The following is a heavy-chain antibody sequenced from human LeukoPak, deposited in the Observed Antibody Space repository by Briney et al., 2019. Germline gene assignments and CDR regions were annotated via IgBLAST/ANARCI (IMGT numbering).Heavy chain of an antibody. D-gene: IGHD1-26*01. CDR2: ISAYNGNT. V-gene: IGHV1-18*01. CDR1: GYTFTSYG. J-gene: IGHJ4*02. Sequence: ASVKVSCKASGYTFTSYGISWVRQAPGQGLEWMGWISAYNGNTNYAQKLQGRVTMTTDTSTSTAYMELRSLRSDDTAAYYCVREEAKGGYFDYWGQGTLVTVSS. CDR3: VREEAKGGYFDY.